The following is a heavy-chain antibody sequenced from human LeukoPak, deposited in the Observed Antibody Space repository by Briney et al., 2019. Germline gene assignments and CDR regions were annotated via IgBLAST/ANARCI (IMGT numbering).Heavy chain of an antibody. CDR3: ARGTYGLMSMVRGGEIYDY. CDR1: GASLRSSSYY. Sequence: SESLSLTCTVSGASLRSSSYYWAWIRQPPGKRREWIGTIYFGGNTYYKPSFKSRVTISVDASNNQVSLELRSVTAADTAVYYCARGTYGLMSMVRGGEIYDYWGRGALVTVSS. J-gene: IGHJ4*02. D-gene: IGHD3-10*01. V-gene: IGHV4-39*07. CDR2: IYFGGNT.